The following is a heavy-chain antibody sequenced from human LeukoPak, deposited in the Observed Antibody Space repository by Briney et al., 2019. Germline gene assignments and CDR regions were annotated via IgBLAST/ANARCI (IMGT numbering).Heavy chain of an antibody. D-gene: IGHD3-16*02. CDR2: IKQDGSEK. CDR1: GFTSSSYW. J-gene: IGHJ3*02. CDR3: ARESLYYDYVWGSYRPEGAFDI. Sequence: GGSLRLSCAASGFTSSSYWMSWVRQAPGKGLEWVANIKQDGSEKYYVDSVKGRFTISRDNAKNSLYLQMNSLRAEDTAVYYCARESLYYDYVWGSYRPEGAFDIWGQGTMVTVSS. V-gene: IGHV3-7*01.